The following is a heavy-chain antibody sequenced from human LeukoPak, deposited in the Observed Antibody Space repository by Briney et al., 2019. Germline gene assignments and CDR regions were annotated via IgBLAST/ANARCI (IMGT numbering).Heavy chain of an antibody. Sequence: SETLSLTCAVSGGSISSSNWWSWVRQPPGKGLEWIGEIYHSGSTNYNPSLKSRVTISVDNSKNQFSLKLSSVTAADTAVYYCARAEGAAGPSYYFDYWGQGTLVTVSS. CDR3: ARAEGAAGPSYYFDY. CDR1: GGSISSSNW. D-gene: IGHD6-19*01. CDR2: IYHSGST. V-gene: IGHV4-4*02. J-gene: IGHJ4*02.